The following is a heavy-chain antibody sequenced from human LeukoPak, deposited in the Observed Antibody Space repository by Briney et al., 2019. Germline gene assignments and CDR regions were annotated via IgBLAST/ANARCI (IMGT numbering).Heavy chain of an antibody. D-gene: IGHD3-22*01. Sequence: SETLSLTCTVSGGSISSYYWSWIRQPPGKGLEWIGYIYYSGSTNYNPSLKSRVTISVDTSKNQFSLKLSSVTAADTAVYYCARRGPNYDSSGYYPNYYYYYMDVWGKGTTVIISS. CDR2: IYYSGST. CDR1: GGSISSYY. J-gene: IGHJ6*03. V-gene: IGHV4-59*01. CDR3: ARRGPNYDSSGYYPNYYYYYMDV.